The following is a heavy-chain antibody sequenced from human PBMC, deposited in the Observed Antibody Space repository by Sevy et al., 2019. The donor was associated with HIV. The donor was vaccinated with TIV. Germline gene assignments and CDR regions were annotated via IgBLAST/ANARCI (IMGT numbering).Heavy chain of an antibody. CDR3: AKDPAVGSYYYMDV. J-gene: IGHJ6*03. CDR1: GFMFSSYA. D-gene: IGHD1-26*01. CDR2: VSGSGAST. V-gene: IGHV3-23*01. Sequence: GGSLRLSCAASGFMFSSYAMSWVRQAPGKGLEWVSSVSGSGASTYYADSVKGRFTISRDNSKNTLYLQMSSLRVEDTALYYRAKDPAVGSYYYMDVWGKGTTVTVSS.